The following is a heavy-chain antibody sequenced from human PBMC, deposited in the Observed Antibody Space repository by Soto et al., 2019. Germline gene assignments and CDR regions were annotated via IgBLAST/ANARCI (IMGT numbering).Heavy chain of an antibody. V-gene: IGHV3-33*01. CDR3: ARGSGYYYYYRDV. CDR1: GFTVGSSG. Sequence: QVQLVESGGGVVQPGRSLRLSCAASGFTVGSSGVHWVRQAPGKGLEWVALIWYDGSNEYYADSVRGRFTISRDNSKNTLYLQMNSLRAEDTAVYYCARGSGYYYYYRDVWGKGTTVTVSS. D-gene: IGHD3-10*01. CDR2: IWYDGSNE. J-gene: IGHJ6*03.